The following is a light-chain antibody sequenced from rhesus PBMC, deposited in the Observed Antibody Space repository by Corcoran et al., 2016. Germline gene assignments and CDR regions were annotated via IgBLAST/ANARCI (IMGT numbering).Light chain of an antibody. J-gene: IGKJ4*01. CDR3: QHYYDTPLT. CDR1: QNTYSN. V-gene: IGKV1S8*01. Sequence: DIQMTQSPSALSASVGDRVTISCRASQNTYSNLAWDQQKPGKAPTLLIYAASSLQTGIPSRFRGGGSGTDFTLTVSSLQPAASATYYCQHYYDTPLTFGGGTKVEIK. CDR2: AAS.